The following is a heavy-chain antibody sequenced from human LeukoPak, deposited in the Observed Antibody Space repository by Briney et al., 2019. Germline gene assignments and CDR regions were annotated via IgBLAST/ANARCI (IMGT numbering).Heavy chain of an antibody. CDR1: GFTFSSYA. V-gene: IGHV3-30*18. Sequence: GGSLRPSCAASGFTFSSYAMWWVRKAPGKGLEWVAVISYDGSNKYYADSVKGRFTISRDNSKNTLYLQMNSLRAEDTAVYYCAKEPVGYCSGGSCYLFDYWGQGTLVTVSS. D-gene: IGHD2-15*01. CDR2: ISYDGSNK. J-gene: IGHJ4*02. CDR3: AKEPVGYCSGGSCYLFDY.